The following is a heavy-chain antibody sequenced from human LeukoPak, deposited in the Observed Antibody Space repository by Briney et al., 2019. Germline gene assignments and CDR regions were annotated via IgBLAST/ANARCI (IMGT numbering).Heavy chain of an antibody. V-gene: IGHV4-39*01. CDR1: GGSISSSSYY. Sequence: ASETLSLTCTVSGGSISSSSYYWGWIRQPPGKGLEWIGSIYYSGSTYYNPSLKSRVTISVDTSKNQFSLKLSSVTAADTAVYYWARFRGPERGRVGGVPLAYGGKEPLVTVS. CDR3: ARFRGPERGRVGGVPLAY. CDR2: IYYSGST. J-gene: IGHJ4*02. D-gene: IGHD3-16*01.